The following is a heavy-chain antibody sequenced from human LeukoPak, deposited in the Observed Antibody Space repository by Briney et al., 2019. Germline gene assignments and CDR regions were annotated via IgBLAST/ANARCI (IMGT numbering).Heavy chain of an antibody. Sequence: DSVTVSCTASGYTFTSYDINWVRQATGQGLEWMGWMNHNSGNTGYAQKFQGRVTMTRNTSRSTAYMELSSLRSEDTAVYYGARGHPYYYGSGYSNDYWGQGTLVTVSS. V-gene: IGHV1-8*01. CDR2: MNHNSGNT. CDR1: GYTFTSYD. CDR3: ARGHPYYYGSGYSNDY. J-gene: IGHJ4*02. D-gene: IGHD3-10*01.